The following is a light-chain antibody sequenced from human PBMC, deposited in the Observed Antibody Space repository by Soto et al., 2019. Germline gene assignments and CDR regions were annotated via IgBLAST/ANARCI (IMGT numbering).Light chain of an antibody. V-gene: IGKV1-17*01. CDR2: VAS. Sequence: DIQMTQSPSSLSASVGDRVTITCRASQDIGNDLGWYQHKPGNAPKRLIYVASRLQNGVPSRFSGSGSGTKFTLTIASLQPDDFATYYCQQYNSYPWTFGQGTKVDIK. J-gene: IGKJ1*01. CDR3: QQYNSYPWT. CDR1: QDIGND.